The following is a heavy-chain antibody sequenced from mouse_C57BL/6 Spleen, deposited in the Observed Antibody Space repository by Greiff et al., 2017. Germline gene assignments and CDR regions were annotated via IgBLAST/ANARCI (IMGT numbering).Heavy chain of an antibody. V-gene: IGHV1-54*01. CDR1: GYAFTNYL. CDR3: ARDTTVVATDAY. CDR2: INPGSGGT. J-gene: IGHJ3*01. D-gene: IGHD1-1*01. Sequence: QVQLQQSGAELVRPGTSVKVSCKASGYAFTNYLIEWVKQRPGQGLEWIGVINPGSGGTNYNEKFKGKATLTADKSSSTAYMQLSSLTSEDSAVYYCARDTTVVATDAYWGQGTLVTVSA.